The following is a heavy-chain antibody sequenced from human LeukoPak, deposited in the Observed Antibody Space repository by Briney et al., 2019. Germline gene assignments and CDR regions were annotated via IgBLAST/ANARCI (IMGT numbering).Heavy chain of an antibody. J-gene: IGHJ4*02. CDR1: GGSITEYY. V-gene: IGHV4-59*01. Sequence: SETLSLTCTVSGGSITEYYWSWIQQPPGKGLEWIGYIFYTGNTNYNPSLKSRVTISVDASKNQFSLQLSSVTAADTAVYYCARVFRRDGYFDYWGQGTLVTVSS. D-gene: IGHD5-24*01. CDR3: ARVFRRDGYFDY. CDR2: IFYTGNT.